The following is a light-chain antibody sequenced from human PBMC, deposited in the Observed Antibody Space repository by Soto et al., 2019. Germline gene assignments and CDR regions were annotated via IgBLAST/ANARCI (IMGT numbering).Light chain of an antibody. CDR3: QQYDSSRRLT. V-gene: IGKV3-20*01. CDR1: QSVSSSY. CDR2: GAS. Sequence: EIVLTQSPGTLSLSPGERATLSCRASQSVSSSYLAWYQQKPGQAPRLLIYGASSRATGIPDRFSGSGSGTDFTLTISRLEPEDFAVYYCQQYDSSRRLTFGGGTKVEIK. J-gene: IGKJ4*01.